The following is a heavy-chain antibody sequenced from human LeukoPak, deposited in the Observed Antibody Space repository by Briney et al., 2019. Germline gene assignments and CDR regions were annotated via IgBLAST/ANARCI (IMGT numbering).Heavy chain of an antibody. CDR3: ARRQGAFDS. CDR2: IKQDGSEN. V-gene: IGHV3-7*01. J-gene: IGHJ4*01. CDR1: GFTFSSYW. Sequence: SGGSLRLSCAASGFTFSSYWVTWVRQAPGKGLEWVANIKQDGSENYYVDSVEGRFTISRDNAKSSLYLQMNNLRAEDTAVYYCARRQGAFDSWGHGTLVTVSS.